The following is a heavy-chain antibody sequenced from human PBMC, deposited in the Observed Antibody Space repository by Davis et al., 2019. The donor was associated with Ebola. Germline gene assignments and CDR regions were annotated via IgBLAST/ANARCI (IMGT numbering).Heavy chain of an antibody. J-gene: IGHJ4*02. CDR1: GFTFSSYA. D-gene: IGHD3-10*01. CDR3: VKDWGYMVRGVMIDY. CDR2: IDGGGDAT. Sequence: PGGSLRLSCAASGFTFSSYAMSWVRQAPGKGLEWVSAIDGGGDATYYTASVKGRFTISRDNSKKTLFLQMNSLRAEDTAVYYCVKDWGYMVRGVMIDYWGQGNLVTVSS. V-gene: IGHV3-23*01.